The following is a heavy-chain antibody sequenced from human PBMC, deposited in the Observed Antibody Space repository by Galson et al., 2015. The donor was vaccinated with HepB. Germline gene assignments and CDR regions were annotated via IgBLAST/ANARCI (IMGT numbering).Heavy chain of an antibody. CDR2: IKSKTDGGTT. D-gene: IGHD1-1*01. CDR1: GFTFSNAW. V-gene: IGHV3-15*07. Sequence: SLRLSCAASGFTFSNAWMNWVRQAPGKGLEWVGRIKSKTDGGTTDYAAPVKGRFTISRDDSKNTLYLQMNSLKTEDTAVYYCTTDQGFPYERELQHWGQGTLVTVSS. J-gene: IGHJ1*01. CDR3: TTDQGFPYERELQH.